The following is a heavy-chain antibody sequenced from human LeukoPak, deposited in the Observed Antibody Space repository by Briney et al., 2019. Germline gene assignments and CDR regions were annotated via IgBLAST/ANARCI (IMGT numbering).Heavy chain of an antibody. J-gene: IGHJ4*02. CDR2: ISPYNGNT. V-gene: IGHV1-18*01. CDR3: AREESIGSYQFLHDY. CDR1: GYTFIRYG. D-gene: IGHD1-26*01. Sequence: GASVKVSCKASGYTFIRYGISWVRRAPGQGLEWMGWISPYNGNTKYLQKLQGRVTMTTDTSTSTAYMELRSLTSDDTAVYYCAREESIGSYQFLHDYWGQGTLVTVSS.